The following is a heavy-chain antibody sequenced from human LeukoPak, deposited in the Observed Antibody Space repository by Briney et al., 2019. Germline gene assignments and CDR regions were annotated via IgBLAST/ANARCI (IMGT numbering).Heavy chain of an antibody. CDR1: GYTFTSYY. CDR3: ARDNSVGDTAWWFDP. D-gene: IGHD1-26*01. Sequence: ASVKVTCKASGYTFTSYYMHWVRQAPGQGLEWMGLINPSGSSTGYARKFQGRLSLTRDMSTSTDYMELSSLRSEDTAVYYCARDNSVGDTAWWFDPWGQGTLVTVSS. CDR2: INPSGSST. J-gene: IGHJ5*02. V-gene: IGHV1-46*01.